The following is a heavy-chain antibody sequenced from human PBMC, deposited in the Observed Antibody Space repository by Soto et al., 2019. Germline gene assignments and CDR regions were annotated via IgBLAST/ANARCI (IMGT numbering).Heavy chain of an antibody. J-gene: IGHJ4*02. D-gene: IGHD1-26*01. Sequence: QVQLVESGGGVVQPGRSLRLSCAASGFTFSSYGMHCVRQAPGKGLAWVVGISYDGSNKYYADAVKGRFTISRDNSKNTLYLKMNSLRAEDRAVYYCSKDKGIVVATPHYWAQGTLVTISS. CDR1: GFTFSSYG. CDR3: SKDKGIVVATPHY. V-gene: IGHV3-30*18. CDR2: ISYDGSNK.